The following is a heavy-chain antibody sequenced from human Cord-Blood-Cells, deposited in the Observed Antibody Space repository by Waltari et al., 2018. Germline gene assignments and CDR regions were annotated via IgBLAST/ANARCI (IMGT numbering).Heavy chain of an antibody. V-gene: IGHV3-30*04. D-gene: IGHD3-10*01. CDR2: ISYDGSNK. CDR1: GFTFSSYA. CDR3: ARGSLGQRYYYGSGSYLDYFDY. Sequence: QVQLVESGGGVVQPGRSLRLSCAASGFTFSSYAMHWVRQAPGKGLEWVAVISYDGSNKYYADSVKGRFTISRDNSKNTLYLQMNSLRAEDTAVYYCARGSLGQRYYYGSGSYLDYFDYWGQGTLVTVSS. J-gene: IGHJ4*02.